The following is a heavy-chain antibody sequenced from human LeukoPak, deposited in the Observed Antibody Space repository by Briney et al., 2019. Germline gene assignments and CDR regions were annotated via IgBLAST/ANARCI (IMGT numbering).Heavy chain of an antibody. CDR3: ASEMQLYVARTFDY. CDR2: ISGSGAGT. J-gene: IGHJ4*02. CDR1: GFASSSYA. Sequence: GGSLRLSCAASGFASSSYAMSWVRQAPGKGLEWVSAISGSGAGTYYIDSVKGRFTISRDNSKNTLYLQMNSLRAEDTAVYYCASEMQLYVARTFDYWGQGTLVTVSS. V-gene: IGHV3-23*01. D-gene: IGHD2-8*01.